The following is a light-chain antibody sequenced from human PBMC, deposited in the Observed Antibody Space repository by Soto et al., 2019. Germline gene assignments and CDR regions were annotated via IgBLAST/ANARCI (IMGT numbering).Light chain of an antibody. CDR2: GAS. CDR3: QQHYTYTWT. Sequence: EIVITQSPRTLSVSPGERVIFSCRASQSVSSNLAWYQQKCGQTPRLLIYGASTRATGIPDRFSGSGSGTEFTLTISILQSEDFATYYCQQHYTYTWTFGQGTKV. V-gene: IGKV3-15*01. CDR1: QSVSSN. J-gene: IGKJ1*01.